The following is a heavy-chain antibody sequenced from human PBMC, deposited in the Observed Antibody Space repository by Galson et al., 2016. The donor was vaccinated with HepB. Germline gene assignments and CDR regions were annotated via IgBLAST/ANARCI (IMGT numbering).Heavy chain of an antibody. CDR1: GFTFSSYA. V-gene: IGHV3-23*01. D-gene: IGHD3-22*01. CDR2: ISGSGGGT. CDR3: ARGRVYYDTSGYYLPYFDY. Sequence: SLRLSCAASGFTFSSYAMNWVRQAPGKGLEWVSSISGSGGGTYYADSVKGRFTISRDNSKNTLYLQMNSLRAEDTAVYYCARGRVYYDTSGYYLPYFDYWGQGTLVTVSS. J-gene: IGHJ4*02.